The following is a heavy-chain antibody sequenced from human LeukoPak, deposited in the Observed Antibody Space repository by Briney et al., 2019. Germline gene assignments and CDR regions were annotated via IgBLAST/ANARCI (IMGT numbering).Heavy chain of an antibody. Sequence: GGSLRLSCAASGFTFDDYVMHWVRQAPGKGLEWVSGISWNSGSIDYADSVRGRFTISRDNAKKFLFLQMNSLRVEDMALYYCAKDGGPYGGIRGYFDYWGQGTLVTASS. CDR2: ISWNSGSI. CDR3: AKDGGPYGGIRGYFDY. D-gene: IGHD4-23*01. V-gene: IGHV3-9*03. J-gene: IGHJ4*02. CDR1: GFTFDDYV.